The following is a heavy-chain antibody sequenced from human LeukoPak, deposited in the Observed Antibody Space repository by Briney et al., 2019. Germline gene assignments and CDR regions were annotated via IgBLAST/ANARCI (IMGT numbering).Heavy chain of an antibody. V-gene: IGHV3-33*03. CDR3: ATDVPAVTIFGY. CDR2: IWYDGSDK. Sequence: PGGSLRLSCAASEFTFSSYGMHWVRQAPGRGLEWVAVIWYDGSDKYYADSVKGRFTISRDNAKNTLYLQMNSLRAEDTAVYYCATDVPAVTIFGYWGQGTLVTVSS. J-gene: IGHJ4*02. CDR1: EFTFSSYG. D-gene: IGHD2-2*01.